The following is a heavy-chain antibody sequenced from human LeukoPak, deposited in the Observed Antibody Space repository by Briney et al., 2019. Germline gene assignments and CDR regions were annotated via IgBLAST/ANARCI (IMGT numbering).Heavy chain of an antibody. CDR3: AREYSSSWLKKRSFDY. D-gene: IGHD6-13*01. CDR2: IYYSGST. V-gene: IGHV4-39*07. CDR1: GGSISSSSYY. J-gene: IGHJ4*02. Sequence: SETLSLTCTVSGGSISSSSYYWGWIRQPPGKGLEWIGSIYYSGSTYYNPSLKSRVTISVDTSKNQFSLKLSSVTAADTAVYYCAREYSSSWLKKRSFDYWGQGTLVTVSS.